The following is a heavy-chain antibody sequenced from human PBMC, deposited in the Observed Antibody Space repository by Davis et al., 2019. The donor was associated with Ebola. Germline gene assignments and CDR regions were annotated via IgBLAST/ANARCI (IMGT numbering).Heavy chain of an antibody. CDR3: ARRDYGGKKYWDY. Sequence: PGGSLRLSCKGSGYSFTTYWIGWVRQMPGKGLEWMGIIYPGDSDTRYSPSFQGQVTISADKSISTAYLQWSSLKASDTAMYYCARRDYGGKKYWDYWGQGTLVTVSS. CDR2: IYPGDSDT. D-gene: IGHD4-17*01. CDR1: GYSFTTYW. J-gene: IGHJ4*02. V-gene: IGHV5-51*01.